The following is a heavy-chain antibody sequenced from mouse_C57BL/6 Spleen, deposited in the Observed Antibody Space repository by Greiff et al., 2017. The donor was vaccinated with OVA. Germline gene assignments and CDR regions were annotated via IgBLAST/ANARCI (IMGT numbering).Heavy chain of an antibody. Sequence: VQLQQSGAELVKPGASVKMSCKASGYTFTTYPIEWMKQNHGKSLEWIGNFHPYNDDTKYNEKFKGKATLTVEKSSSTVYLERSRLASDEAAVYYCGGGDGNYGYAMDYWGQGTAVTVSS. CDR1: GYTFTTYP. V-gene: IGHV1-47*01. J-gene: IGHJ4*01. CDR3: GGGDGNYGYAMDY. D-gene: IGHD2-1*01. CDR2: FHPYNDDT.